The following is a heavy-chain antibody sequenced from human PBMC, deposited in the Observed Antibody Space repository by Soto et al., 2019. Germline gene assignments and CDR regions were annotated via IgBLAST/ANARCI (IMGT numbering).Heavy chain of an antibody. Sequence: PGGSLRLSCAASGFTFSSYWMSWVRQAPGKGLEWVANIKQDGSEKYYVDSVKGRFTISRDNAKNTLYLQMNSLRAEDTAVYYCATDFRITVYGMDVWGKGTTVTVSS. J-gene: IGHJ6*04. CDR3: ATDFRITVYGMDV. CDR1: GFTFSSYW. V-gene: IGHV3-7*01. D-gene: IGHD3-10*01. CDR2: IKQDGSEK.